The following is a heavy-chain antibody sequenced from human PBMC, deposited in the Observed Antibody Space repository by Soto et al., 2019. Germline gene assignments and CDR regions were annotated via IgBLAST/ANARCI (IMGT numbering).Heavy chain of an antibody. D-gene: IGHD3-22*01. J-gene: IGHJ4*02. V-gene: IGHV1-69*13. CDR3: ARGSDYDSRGHYTQNDY. CDR1: GYTFTSDG. CDR2: IIPIFGTA. Sequence: PVKGSCKAAGYTFTSDGSSWLRQTTGQGLEWMGGIIPIFGTANYAQKFQGRVTITADESTSTAYMELSSLRSEDTAVYYCARGSDYDSRGHYTQNDYWGQGTLVTVSS.